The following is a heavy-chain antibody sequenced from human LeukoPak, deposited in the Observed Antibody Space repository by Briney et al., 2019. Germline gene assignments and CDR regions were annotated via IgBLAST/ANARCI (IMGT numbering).Heavy chain of an antibody. D-gene: IGHD2-2*01. J-gene: IGHJ6*02. Sequence: GRSLRLSCAASGFTFSSYGMHWVRQAPGKGLEWVAVIWYDGSNKYYADSVKGRFTISRDNSKNTLYLQMNSLRAEDTAVYYCARGGLSSTGGSGYYYYGMDVWGQGTTVTVSS. CDR3: ARGGLSSTGGSGYYYYGMDV. CDR2: IWYDGSNK. V-gene: IGHV3-33*01. CDR1: GFTFSSYG.